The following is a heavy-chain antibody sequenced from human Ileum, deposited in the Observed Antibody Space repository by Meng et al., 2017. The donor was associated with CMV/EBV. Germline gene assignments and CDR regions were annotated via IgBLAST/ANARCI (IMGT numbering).Heavy chain of an antibody. D-gene: IGHD2-2*01. CDR2: INHSGST. Sequence: SFSGYYWSWIRQPPGKGLKWIGEINHSGSTNYNPSLKSRVTISVDTSKNQFSLKLSSVTAADTAVYFCARGACSSTTCYPGLGWFDPWGQGTLVTVSS. J-gene: IGHJ5*02. CDR3: ARGACSSTTCYPGLGWFDP. V-gene: IGHV4-34*01. CDR1: SFSGYY.